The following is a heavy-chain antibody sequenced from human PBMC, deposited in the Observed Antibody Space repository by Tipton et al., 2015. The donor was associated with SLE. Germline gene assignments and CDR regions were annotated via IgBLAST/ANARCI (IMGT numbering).Heavy chain of an antibody. V-gene: IGHV3-66*01. Sequence: SLRLSCAASGFTVSSNYMSWVRQAPGKGLEWVSVIYSGGSTYYADSVKGRFTISRDNSKNTLYLQMNSLRAEDTAVYYCARVKSRSFGWFDPWGQGTLVTVSS. J-gene: IGHJ5*02. CDR3: ARVKSRSFGWFDP. CDR1: GFTVSSNY. D-gene: IGHD3-16*01. CDR2: IYSGGST.